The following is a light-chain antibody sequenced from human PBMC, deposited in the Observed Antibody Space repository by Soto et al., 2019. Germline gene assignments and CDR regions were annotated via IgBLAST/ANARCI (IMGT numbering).Light chain of an antibody. Sequence: QSVLTQSPSASASLGASVKLTCTLSSGHSSYAIAWHQQQPEKGPRYLMKLNSDGSHSKGDGIPDRFSGSNSGAERYLTISSLQSEDEADYYCQTWGTGIHVVFGGGTKLT. CDR1: SGHSSYA. J-gene: IGLJ2*01. CDR2: LNSDGSH. V-gene: IGLV4-69*01. CDR3: QTWGTGIHVV.